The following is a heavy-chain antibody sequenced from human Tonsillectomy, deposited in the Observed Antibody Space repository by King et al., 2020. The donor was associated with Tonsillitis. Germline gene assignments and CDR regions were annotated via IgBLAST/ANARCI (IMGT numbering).Heavy chain of an antibody. J-gene: IGHJ6*02. D-gene: IGHD2-2*01. V-gene: IGHV3-21*01. CDR3: ARGCTSCYVGMYV. CDR1: GFTFSTYS. Sequence: VQLVESGGGLVKPGGSLRLSCAASGFTFSTYSMTWVRQAPGKGPEWVSSISGSSTYIYYADSVKGRFTISRDNAKNSLYLQMNRLRAEDTAVYHCARGCTSCYVGMYVWGQGTTVTVSS. CDR2: ISGSSTYI.